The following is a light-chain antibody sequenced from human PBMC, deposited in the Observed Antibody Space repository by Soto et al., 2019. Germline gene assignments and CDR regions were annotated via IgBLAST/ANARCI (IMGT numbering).Light chain of an antibody. CDR1: QGISSY. Sequence: AIRMTQSPSSLSASTGDRVTITCRASQGISSYLAWYQQKPGKAPKLLLYAASTLQSGVLSRFSGSGSGTDFTLTLSCLQSEDFATYYCQQYYSYPYTSGQGTKLEIK. CDR2: AAS. CDR3: QQYYSYPYT. V-gene: IGKV1-8*01. J-gene: IGKJ2*01.